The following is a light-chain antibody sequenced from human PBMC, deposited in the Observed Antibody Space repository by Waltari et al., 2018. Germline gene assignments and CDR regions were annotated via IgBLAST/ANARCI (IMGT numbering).Light chain of an antibody. CDR1: QSISSW. Sequence: DIQMTQSPSSLSASVGDTVTITCRASQSISSWLDWYQQKPGKAPNLLIYKASSLQSGVPSRFSGSGSGTECTLTISSLQPEDFATYYCLQYNSSPLTFGGGTKVEIK. V-gene: IGKV1-12*01. J-gene: IGKJ4*01. CDR2: KAS. CDR3: LQYNSSPLT.